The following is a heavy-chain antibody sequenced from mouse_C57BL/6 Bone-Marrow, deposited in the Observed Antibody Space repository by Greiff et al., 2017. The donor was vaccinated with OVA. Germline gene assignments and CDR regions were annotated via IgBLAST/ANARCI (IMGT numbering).Heavy chain of an antibody. CDR2: SRNKANDYTT. D-gene: IGHD2-2*01. J-gene: IGHJ4*01. CDR1: GFTFSDFY. CDR3: ARDASMVTHYYAMDY. V-gene: IGHV7-1*01. Sequence: EVKLVESGGGLVQSGRSLRLSCATSGFTFSDFYMEWVRQAPGKGLEWIAASRNKANDYTTEYSASVKGRFIVSRDTSQSILYLQMNALRAEDTAIYYCARDASMVTHYYAMDYWGQGTSVTVSS.